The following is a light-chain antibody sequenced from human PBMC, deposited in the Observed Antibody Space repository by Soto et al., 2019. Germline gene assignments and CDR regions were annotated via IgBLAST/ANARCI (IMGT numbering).Light chain of an antibody. V-gene: IGKV3-20*01. CDR3: QQYASPPRT. Sequence: EIVLTQSPGTLSMSPGERATLSCRASQSLSSSSLAWYQQKPGQAPRLLISGASSRAADIPDRLSGSGSGTDYTLTINRLEPGDFVVYYCQQYASPPRTFGRGTKVDIK. J-gene: IGKJ1*01. CDR1: QSLSSSS. CDR2: GAS.